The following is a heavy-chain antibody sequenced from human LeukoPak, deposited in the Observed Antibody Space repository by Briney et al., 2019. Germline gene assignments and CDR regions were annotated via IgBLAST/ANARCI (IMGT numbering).Heavy chain of an antibody. CDR3: ARAIGFWSVYYRVGWFDP. J-gene: IGHJ5*02. Sequence: PGGSLRLSCAASGFTFSSYWMSWVRQAPGKGLEWVANIKQVGSEKYYVESVKGRFTISRDNAKSTVYLQMNSLRAEDTAVYYCARAIGFWSVYYRVGWFDPWGQGTLVTVSS. D-gene: IGHD3-3*01. V-gene: IGHV3-7*01. CDR2: IKQVGSEK. CDR1: GFTFSSYW.